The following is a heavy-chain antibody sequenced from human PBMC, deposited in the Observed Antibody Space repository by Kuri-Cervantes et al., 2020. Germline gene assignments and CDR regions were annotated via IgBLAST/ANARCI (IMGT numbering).Heavy chain of an antibody. D-gene: IGHD3-22*01. CDR3: ASNSFDSSAYYYFDY. V-gene: IGHV4-39*07. CDR2: IYYSGST. J-gene: IGHJ4*02. Sequence: ESLKISCTVSGGSISDSNYNWAWIRQPPGKGLEWIGSIYYSGSTYYNPSLRSRVTISVDTSKNQFSLKLTSVTAADTAVYYCASNSFDSSAYYYFDYWGQGTLVTVSS. CDR1: GGSISDSNYN.